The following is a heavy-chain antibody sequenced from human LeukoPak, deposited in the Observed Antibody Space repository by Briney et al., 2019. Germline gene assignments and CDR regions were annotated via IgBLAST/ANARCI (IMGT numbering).Heavy chain of an antibody. Sequence: SETLSLTCTVSGGSISSSSYYWGWIRQPPGKGLEWIGSIYYSGSTYYNPSLKSRVTISVDTSKNQFSLTLSSVTAADTAFYYCARLEYGSSRHFDYWGQGTLVTISS. V-gene: IGHV4-39*07. D-gene: IGHD6-6*01. CDR2: IYYSGST. J-gene: IGHJ4*02. CDR1: GGSISSSSYY. CDR3: ARLEYGSSRHFDY.